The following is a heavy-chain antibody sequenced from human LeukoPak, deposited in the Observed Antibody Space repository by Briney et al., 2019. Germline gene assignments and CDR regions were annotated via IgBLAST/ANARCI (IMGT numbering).Heavy chain of an antibody. CDR1: GGTFSSYA. V-gene: IGHV1-69*05. CDR3: ARTNRSGSTFDS. D-gene: IGHD6-19*01. J-gene: IGHJ5*01. CDR2: IIPIFGTA. Sequence: SVKVSCKASGGTFSSYAISWVRQAPGQGLEWMGGIIPIFGTANYAQKFQGRVTITTDESTSTAYMELSSLRSEDTAVYYCARTNRSGSTFDSWGQGILVTVSS.